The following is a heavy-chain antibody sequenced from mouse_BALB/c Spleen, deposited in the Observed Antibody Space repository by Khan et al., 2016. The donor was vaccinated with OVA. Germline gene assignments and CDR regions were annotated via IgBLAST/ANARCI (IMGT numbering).Heavy chain of an antibody. D-gene: IGHD2-1*01. V-gene: IGHV2-9*02. J-gene: IGHJ4*01. Sequence: VELVESGPGLVAPSQSLSITCTVPGFPLTSYGVHWVRQPPGKGLEWLGIIWAGGSTNSNSALMSRLSLSQDNSKSPVFLKMNSLQTVDTAMYYYARADGGGNDAMDYWGQGTSVTVSS. CDR3: ARADGGGNDAMDY. CDR1: GFPLTSYG. CDR2: IWAGGST.